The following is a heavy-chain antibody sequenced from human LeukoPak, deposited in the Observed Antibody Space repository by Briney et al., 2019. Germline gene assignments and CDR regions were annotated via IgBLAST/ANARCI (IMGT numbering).Heavy chain of an antibody. CDR1: GYSFTSYW. CDR3: ARHTPTWVWSDHYYYMDV. CDR2: IYPGDSDT. J-gene: IGHJ6*03. D-gene: IGHD3-10*01. Sequence: GESLKISCKGSGYSFTSYWNGWVRQMPGKGLEWMGIIYPGDSDTRYSPSFQGQVTISADKSISTASLQWSTLKASDTAMYYCARHTPTWVWSDHYYYMDVWGKGTTVTVSS. V-gene: IGHV5-51*01.